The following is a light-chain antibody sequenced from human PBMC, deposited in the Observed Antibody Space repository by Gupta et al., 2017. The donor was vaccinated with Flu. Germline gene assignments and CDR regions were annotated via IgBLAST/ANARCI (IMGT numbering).Light chain of an antibody. V-gene: IGKV2-28*01. J-gene: IGKJ4*01. Sequence: EMVMTESPLSLPVTPGEPACSACRSSQSLLHSNGYNYLDCYLQTPGQSPHLLIYLGSNPAAGLPDRFSGSASGTDFTLIISIVADEDVGVYYCRQAIQTPVTFGGGTKLEIK. CDR2: LGS. CDR1: QSLLHSNGYNY. CDR3: RQAIQTPVT.